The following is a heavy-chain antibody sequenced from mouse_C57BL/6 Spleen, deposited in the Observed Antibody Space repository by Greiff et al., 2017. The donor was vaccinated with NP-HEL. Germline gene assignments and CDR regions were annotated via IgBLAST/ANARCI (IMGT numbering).Heavy chain of an antibody. CDR2: IYPGNSDT. CDR1: GYTFTSYW. D-gene: IGHD1-1*01. V-gene: IGHV1-5*01. J-gene: IGHJ3*01. CDR3: TRSSDTTESSTGFAY. Sequence: VQLKESGTVLARPGASVKMSCKTSGYTFTSYWMHWVKQRPGQGLEWIGAIYPGNSDTSYNQKFKGKAKLTAVTSASTAYMELSSLTNEDSAVYYGTRSSDTTESSTGFAYWGQGTLVTVSA.